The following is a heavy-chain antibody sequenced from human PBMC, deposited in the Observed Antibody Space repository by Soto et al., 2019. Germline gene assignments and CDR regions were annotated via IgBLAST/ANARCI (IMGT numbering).Heavy chain of an antibody. V-gene: IGHV3-23*01. J-gene: IGHJ4*02. CDR3: AKDCEHQEGWGEQWLVRFLR. CDR1: GFTFSSYA. D-gene: IGHD6-19*01. Sequence: GGSLRLSCAASGFTFSSYAMSWVRQAPGKGLEWVSAISGSGGSTYYADSVKGRFTISRDNSKNTLYLQMNSLRAEDTAVYYCAKDCEHQEGWGEQWLVRFLRWGQGALVTVSS. CDR2: ISGSGGST.